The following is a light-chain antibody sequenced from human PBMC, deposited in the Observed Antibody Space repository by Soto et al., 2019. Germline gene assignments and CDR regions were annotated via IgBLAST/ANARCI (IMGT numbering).Light chain of an antibody. CDR1: QSVPNSR. CDR2: DAS. Sequence: LSLSPGEGATLSCRASQSVPNSRLALYQQKPGQAPRLVIYDASNRATGSPARCSGSGSGTDFSLTISSLEPGDFAVYYCQQRSDWPPTFGQGTKVDIK. J-gene: IGKJ1*01. V-gene: IGKV3-11*01. CDR3: QQRSDWPPT.